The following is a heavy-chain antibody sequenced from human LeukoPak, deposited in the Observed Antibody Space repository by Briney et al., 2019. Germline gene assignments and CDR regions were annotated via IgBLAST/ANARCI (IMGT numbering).Heavy chain of an antibody. CDR2: ISSSSSYI. Sequence: GGSLRLSCAASGFTFSSYSMNWVRQAPGKGLEWVSSISSSSSYIYYADSVEGRFTISRDNAKNSLYLQMNSLRAEDTAVYYCARVVDYGDYYHDYWGQGTLVTVSS. D-gene: IGHD4-17*01. CDR3: ARVVDYGDYYHDY. V-gene: IGHV3-21*01. CDR1: GFTFSSYS. J-gene: IGHJ4*02.